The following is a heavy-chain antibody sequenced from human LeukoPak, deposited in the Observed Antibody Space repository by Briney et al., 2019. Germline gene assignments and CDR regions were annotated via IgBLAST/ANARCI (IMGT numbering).Heavy chain of an antibody. V-gene: IGHV1-18*01. Sequence: ASVKVSCKVSGYTLTELSMHWVRQAPGQGLEWMGWISTYNGNTNYAQNLQGRVTMTTDTSTSTAYMELRSLRSDDTAVYYCARAMVRGVTLLAYWGQGTLVTVSS. D-gene: IGHD3-10*01. CDR3: ARAMVRGVTLLAY. CDR1: GYTLTELS. CDR2: ISTYNGNT. J-gene: IGHJ4*02.